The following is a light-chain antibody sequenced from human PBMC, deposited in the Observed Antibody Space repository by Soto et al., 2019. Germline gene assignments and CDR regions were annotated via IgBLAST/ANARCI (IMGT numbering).Light chain of an antibody. CDR3: TSYTSSSTLYV. Sequence: QSVLTQPASVSASPGHSITISCTGTSSDFGGYNYVSGYQQHPGKAPKLMIYDVRNRASGASNRFSGSKSGNTASLTISGFQAEDEADYYCTSYTSSSTLYVFGTGTKVTVL. CDR1: SSDFGGYNY. V-gene: IGLV2-14*01. J-gene: IGLJ1*01. CDR2: DVR.